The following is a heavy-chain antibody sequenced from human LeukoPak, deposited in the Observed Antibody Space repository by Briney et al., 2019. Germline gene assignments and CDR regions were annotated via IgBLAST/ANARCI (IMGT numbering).Heavy chain of an antibody. CDR2: IYPGDSDT. J-gene: IGHJ4*02. Sequence: GESLKISCKGSGYSFTSYWIGWVRQMPGKGLEWMGIIYPGDSDTRYSPSFQGQVTISADKSISTAYLQWSSLKASDTAMYYCARLTYYYGSGSYSPPHYWGQGTLVTVSS. CDR3: ARLTYYYGSGSYSPPHY. CDR1: GYSFTSYW. D-gene: IGHD3-10*01. V-gene: IGHV5-51*01.